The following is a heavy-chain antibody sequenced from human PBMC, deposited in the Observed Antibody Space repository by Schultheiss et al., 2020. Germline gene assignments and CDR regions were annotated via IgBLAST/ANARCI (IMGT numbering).Heavy chain of an antibody. J-gene: IGHJ6*02. Sequence: SETLSLTCTVSGGSISSGVYYWSWIRQHPGKGLEWIGYIYYSGSTYYNPSLKSRVTISVDTSKNQFSLKLSSVTAADTAVYYCARAEHCSSTSCYGSYYYYYGMDVGGQGTTVTVSS. CDR1: GGSISSGVYY. D-gene: IGHD2-2*01. CDR2: IYYSGST. V-gene: IGHV4-31*03. CDR3: ARAEHCSSTSCYGSYYYYYGMDV.